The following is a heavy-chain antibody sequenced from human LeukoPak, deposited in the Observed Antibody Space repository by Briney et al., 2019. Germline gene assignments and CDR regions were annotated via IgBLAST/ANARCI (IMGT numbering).Heavy chain of an antibody. D-gene: IGHD3-3*01. V-gene: IGHV3-23*01. CDR1: GFTFSTYA. CDR3: AKTSRRDSTYDSPFDY. CDR2: VRGSGTAT. Sequence: GSLRLSCAASGFTFSTYAMTWFCQAPGKGLEWVSAVRGSGTATYYADSVKGRFTISRDNSDNTLYLQMNSLRAEDTAIYYCAKTSRRDSTYDSPFDYWGQGTVVTVSS. J-gene: IGHJ4*02.